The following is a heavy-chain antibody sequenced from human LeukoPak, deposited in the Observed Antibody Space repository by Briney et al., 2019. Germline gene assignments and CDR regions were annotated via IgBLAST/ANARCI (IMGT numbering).Heavy chain of an antibody. CDR2: IFHSGNS. CDR3: ARVTYVDDMLYQYFDY. CDR1: SYSISSGSY. J-gene: IGHJ4*02. D-gene: IGHD4-17*01. Sequence: PSETLSLTCAVSSYSISSGSYWGWNRQSPGKGLEWVGSIFHSGNSYYNPSLKSRLTMSVDTSKNQFSLKLTSVTAADTALYYCARVTYVDDMLYQYFDYWGQGILVTVSS. V-gene: IGHV4-38-2*01.